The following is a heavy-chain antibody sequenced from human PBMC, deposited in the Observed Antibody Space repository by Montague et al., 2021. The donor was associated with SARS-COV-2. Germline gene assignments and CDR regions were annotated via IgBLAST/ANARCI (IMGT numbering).Heavy chain of an antibody. CDR1: GGSISSGSYY. V-gene: IGHV4-61*02. D-gene: IGHD3-9*01. J-gene: IGHJ4*02. CDR3: ARGVLQYFDWTSPFDY. CDR2: IYTSGST. Sequence: TLSLTCTVSGGSISSGSYYWSWIRQPAGKGLEWIGRIYTSGSTNYNPSLKSRVTISVDTSKNQFSLKLSSVTAADTAVYYCARGVLQYFDWTSPFDYWGQGTLVTVSS.